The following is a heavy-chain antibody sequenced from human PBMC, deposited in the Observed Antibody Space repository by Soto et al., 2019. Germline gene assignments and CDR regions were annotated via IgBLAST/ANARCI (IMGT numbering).Heavy chain of an antibody. CDR2: ISSSSSYI. V-gene: IGHV3-21*01. D-gene: IGHD6-19*01. J-gene: IGHJ6*02. CDR3: AREGSGSMEAVAGTDYYYYGMDV. CDR1: GFTFSSYS. Sequence: PGGSLRLSCAASGFTFSSYSMNWVRQAPGKGLEWVSSISSSSSYIYYADSVKGRFTISRDNAKNSLYLQMNSLRAEDTAVYYCAREGSGSMEAVAGTDYYYYGMDVWGQGTTVTVSS.